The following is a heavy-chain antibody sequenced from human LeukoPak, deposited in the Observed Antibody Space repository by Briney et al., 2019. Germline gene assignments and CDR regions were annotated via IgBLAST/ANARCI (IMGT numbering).Heavy chain of an antibody. CDR3: ASNSGSADDYYYYYYMDV. J-gene: IGHJ6*03. Sequence: PGGSLRLSCAASGFTFSSYAMSWVRQAPGKGLEWVSAISGSGGSTYYADSVKGRFTISRDNSKNTLYLQMNSLRAEDTAVYYCASNSGSADDYYYYYYMDVWGKGTTVTVSS. CDR2: ISGSGGST. CDR1: GFTFSSYA. D-gene: IGHD1-26*01. V-gene: IGHV3-23*01.